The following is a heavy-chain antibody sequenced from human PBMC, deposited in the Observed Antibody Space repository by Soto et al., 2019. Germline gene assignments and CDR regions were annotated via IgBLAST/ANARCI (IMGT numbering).Heavy chain of an antibody. V-gene: IGHV4-4*07. CDR2: IYNSGLI. Sequence: SETLSLTCSVFGDSISRHYWSWIRQPAGKGLEYIGRIYNSGLINYNPSLESRVSMSVDPSKDQISLKLTSATAADTAIYYCARGPFCGEECYFAYWGQGTLVTVSS. CDR1: GDSISRHY. CDR3: ARGPFCGEECYFAY. D-gene: IGHD2-21*01. J-gene: IGHJ4*02.